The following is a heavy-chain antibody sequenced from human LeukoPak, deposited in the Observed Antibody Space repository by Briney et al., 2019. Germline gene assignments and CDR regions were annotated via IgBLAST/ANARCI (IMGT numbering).Heavy chain of an antibody. CDR1: GGSISSSSYY. CDR2: IYYSGIT. D-gene: IGHD3-16*02. J-gene: IGHJ3*02. Sequence: SETLSLTCTVSGGSISSSSYYWGWIRQPPGKGLEWIGSIYYSGITYYNPSLKSRVTISVDTSKNQFSLKLSSATAADTAVYYCARLTTDYVWGSYRSGDDAFDIWGQGTMVTVSS. CDR3: ARLTTDYVWGSYRSGDDAFDI. V-gene: IGHV4-39*01.